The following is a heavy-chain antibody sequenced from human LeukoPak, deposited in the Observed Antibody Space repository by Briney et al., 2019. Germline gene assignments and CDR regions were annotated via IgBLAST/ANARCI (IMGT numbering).Heavy chain of an antibody. Sequence: PGGSLRLSCAASAFTFISYAMHWVRQAPGKGLEWVAVISYDGSNKYYADSVKGRFTISRDNSKNTLSLQMSSQRAEVIVDRLPDYYFDYWGQGTLVTVSS. CDR2: ISYDGSNK. CDR3: DYYFDY. D-gene: IGHD3-16*02. V-gene: IGHV3-30-3*01. J-gene: IGHJ4*02. CDR1: AFTFISYA.